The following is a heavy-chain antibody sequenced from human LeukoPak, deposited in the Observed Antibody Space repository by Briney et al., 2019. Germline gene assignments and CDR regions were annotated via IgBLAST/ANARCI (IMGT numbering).Heavy chain of an antibody. V-gene: IGHV4-4*07. CDR1: GGSISSYY. D-gene: IGHD2-15*01. J-gene: IGHJ5*02. CDR3: ARSIVVVVAASPYNWFDP. CDR2: IYTSGST. Sequence: SETLSLTCTVSGGSISSYYWSWIRQPAGKGLEWIGRIYTSGSTNYSPSLKSRVTMSVDTSKNQFSLKLSSVTAADTAVYYCARSIVVVVAASPYNWFDPWGQGTLVTVSS.